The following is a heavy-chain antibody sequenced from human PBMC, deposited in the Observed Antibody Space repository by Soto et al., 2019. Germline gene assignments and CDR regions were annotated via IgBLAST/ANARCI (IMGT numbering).Heavy chain of an antibody. J-gene: IGHJ6*03. CDR3: AREHSGWSEYYYMDV. Sequence: GKGLEWVAVIWYDGSNKYYADSVKGRFTISRDNSKNTLYLQMNSLRAEDTAVYYCAREHSGWSEYYYMDVWGKGTTVTGSS. V-gene: IGHV3-33*01. D-gene: IGHD6-19*01. CDR2: IWYDGSNK.